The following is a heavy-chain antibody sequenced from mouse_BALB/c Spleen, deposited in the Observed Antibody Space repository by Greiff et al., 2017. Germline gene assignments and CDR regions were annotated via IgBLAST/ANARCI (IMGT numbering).Heavy chain of an antibody. V-gene: IGHV5-4*02. CDR3: ARGGEYPWFAY. CDR2: ISDGGSYT. J-gene: IGHJ3*01. Sequence: EVHLVESGGGLVKPGGSLKLSCAASGFTFSDYYMYWVRQTPEKRLEWVATISDGGSYTYYPDSVKGRFTISRDNAKNNLYLQMSSLKSEDTAMYYCARGGEYPWFAYWGQGTLVTVSA. D-gene: IGHD5-1*01. CDR1: GFTFSDYY.